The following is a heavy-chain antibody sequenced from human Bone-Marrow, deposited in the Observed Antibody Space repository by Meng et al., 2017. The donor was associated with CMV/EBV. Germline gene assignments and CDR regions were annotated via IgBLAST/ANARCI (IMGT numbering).Heavy chain of an antibody. J-gene: IGHJ3*02. CDR3: ARGIITIFGVVHDAFDI. V-gene: IGHV4-59*01. D-gene: IGHD3-3*01. CDR1: GGSISSYY. CDR2: IYYSGST. Sequence: SETLSLTCTVSGGSISSYYWSWIRQPPGKGLEWIGYIYYSGSTNYNPSLKGRVTISVDTSKNQFSLKLSSVTAADTAVYYCARGIITIFGVVHDAFDIWGQGTIVTVSS.